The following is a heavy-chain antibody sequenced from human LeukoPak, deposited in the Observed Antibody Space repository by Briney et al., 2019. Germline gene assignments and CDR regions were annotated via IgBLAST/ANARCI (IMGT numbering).Heavy chain of an antibody. CDR1: GGTFSSYA. CDR2: IIPIFGTA. D-gene: IGHD3-3*01. CDR3: ARGANDFWSGILDY. J-gene: IGHJ4*02. Sequence: ASVKVSCKASGGTFSSYAISWVRQAPGQGLEWMGGIIPIFGTANYAQKFQGRVTIATDESTSTAYMELSSLRSEDTAVYYCARGANDFWSGILDYWGQGTLVTVSS. V-gene: IGHV1-69*05.